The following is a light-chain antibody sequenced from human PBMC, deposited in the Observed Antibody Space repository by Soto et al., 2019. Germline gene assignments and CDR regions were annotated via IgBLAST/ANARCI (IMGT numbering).Light chain of an antibody. CDR2: DES. CDR1: ESVSSN. V-gene: IGKV3-20*01. J-gene: IGKJ1*01. CDR3: QHYGSSPT. Sequence: EIVFTQSPGTVSVSPGERATLSCRTSESVSSNLAWYQQKPGQAPSLLIYDESTRAAGIPDRFSGSGSGTDFTLTISRLEPEDFAVYFCQHYGSSPTFGQGTKVDIK.